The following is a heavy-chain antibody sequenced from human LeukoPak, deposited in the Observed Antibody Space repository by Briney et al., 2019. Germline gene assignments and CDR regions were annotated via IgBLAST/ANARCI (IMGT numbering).Heavy chain of an antibody. D-gene: IGHD2-21*02. CDR3: ARGPPYIVVVTGIGFFDS. V-gene: IGHV4-34*01. CDR2: INHGGST. Sequence: PSETLSLTCAVYGGSFSGYYWSWIRQPPGKGLEWIGEINHGGSTNYNPSLKSRVTISVDTSKNQFSLKLSSVTAADTAVYYCARGPPYIVVVTGIGFFDSWGQGTLVTVSS. CDR1: GGSFSGYY. J-gene: IGHJ4*02.